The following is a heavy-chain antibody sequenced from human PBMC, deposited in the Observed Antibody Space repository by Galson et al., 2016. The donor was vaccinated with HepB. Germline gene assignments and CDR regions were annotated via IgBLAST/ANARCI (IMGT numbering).Heavy chain of an antibody. V-gene: IGHV2-70*01. D-gene: IGHD3-10*02. Sequence: PALVKPTQTLTLTCTFSGFSLSSSGMCVSWIRQTPGKAPEWLALIDWADTKYYSTSLKTRLTISKDTSKNQVVLTMTNMDPVDTATYYCARMVFGETQIDYYGMDVWGQGTTLTVSS. J-gene: IGHJ6*02. CDR2: IDWADTK. CDR3: ARMVFGETQIDYYGMDV. CDR1: GFSLSSSGMC.